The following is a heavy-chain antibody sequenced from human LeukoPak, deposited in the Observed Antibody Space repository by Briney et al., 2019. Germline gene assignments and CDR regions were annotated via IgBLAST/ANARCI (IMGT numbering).Heavy chain of an antibody. V-gene: IGHV3-11*01. CDR1: RFTFSDYY. CDR2: ICSSGSTI. CDR3: ARTRGSYNYYYYYMDV. J-gene: IGHJ6*03. Sequence: GGSLRLSCAASRFTFSDYYMSWIRQAPGKGLECVSCICSSGSTIYYANSVKGRFTISRDNAKNSLYLQMNSLRAEDTAVYYCARTRGSYNYYYYYMDVWGKGTTVTVSS. D-gene: IGHD3-16*01.